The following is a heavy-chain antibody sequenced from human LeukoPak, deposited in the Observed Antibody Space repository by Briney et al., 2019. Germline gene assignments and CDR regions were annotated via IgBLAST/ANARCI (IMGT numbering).Heavy chain of an antibody. CDR3: ATITTTGWFNT. J-gene: IGHJ5*01. CDR1: GGSISSTSYY. CDR2: IYYSGRT. D-gene: IGHD7-27*01. Sequence: PSETLSLTCTFSGGSISSTSYYWGWIRQPPGKGLEWIGNIYYSGRTYYNPSRMGRATISVDTSRNQFSLKLSSVTAAGTAVYYWATITTTGWFNTWGQGTLVTVSS. V-gene: IGHV4-39*07.